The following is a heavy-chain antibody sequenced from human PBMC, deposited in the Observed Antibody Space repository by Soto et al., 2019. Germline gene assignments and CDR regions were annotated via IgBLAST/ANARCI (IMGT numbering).Heavy chain of an antibody. Sequence: SETLSLTCTVSGGSISSGGYYWSWIRQHPGKGLEWIGYIYYSGSTYYKPSLKSRVTISVDTSKNQFSLKLSSVTAADTAVYYCARRGLVSGGNRHWFDPWGQGTLVTVSS. J-gene: IGHJ5*02. CDR2: IYYSGST. D-gene: IGHD2-15*01. CDR1: GGSISSGGYY. CDR3: ARRGLVSGGNRHWFDP. V-gene: IGHV4-31*03.